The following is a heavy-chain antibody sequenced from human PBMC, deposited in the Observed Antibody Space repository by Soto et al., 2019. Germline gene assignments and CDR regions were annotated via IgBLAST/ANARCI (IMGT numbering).Heavy chain of an antibody. J-gene: IGHJ6*02. D-gene: IGHD2-2*01. CDR1: GFTFSSYA. CDR3: AKDRLLTNVVPAAIFGYYYYGMDV. Sequence: GGSLRLSCAASGFTFSSYAMSWVRQAPGKGLEWVSAISGSGGSTYYADSVKGRFTISRDNSKNTLYLQMNSLRAEDTAVYYCAKDRLLTNVVPAAIFGYYYYGMDVWGQGTTVTVSS. CDR2: ISGSGGST. V-gene: IGHV3-23*01.